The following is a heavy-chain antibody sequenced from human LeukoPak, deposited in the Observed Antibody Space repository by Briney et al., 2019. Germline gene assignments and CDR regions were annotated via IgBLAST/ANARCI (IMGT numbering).Heavy chain of an antibody. CDR2: ISRSSRDI. D-gene: IGHD6-19*01. CDR1: GFIFSSYS. CDR3: TKDPNYSSTYYLGWFDP. Sequence: GGSLRLSCAACGFIFSSYSMNWVRQAPGKGLEWVSSISRSSRDIYHADSVKGRFTISRDNAKNSLYLQMNSLRPEDTALYYCTKDPNYSSTYYLGWFDPWGQGTQVTVSS. V-gene: IGHV3-21*04. J-gene: IGHJ5*02.